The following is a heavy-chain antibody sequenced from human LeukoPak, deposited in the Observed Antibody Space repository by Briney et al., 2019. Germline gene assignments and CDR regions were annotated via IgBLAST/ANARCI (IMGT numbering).Heavy chain of an antibody. CDR1: GYTFTSYG. Sequence: GASVKVSCKASGYTFTSYGIAWVRQAPGQGLEWIGWISDYNGNTNYAQKLQGRVTMTTDTSTSTAYLELRSLRSDDTAVYYCARGGGAAADYSYYYMDVWGTGTTVTVSS. D-gene: IGHD6-13*01. CDR2: ISDYNGNT. V-gene: IGHV1-18*01. J-gene: IGHJ6*03. CDR3: ARGGGAAADYSYYYMDV.